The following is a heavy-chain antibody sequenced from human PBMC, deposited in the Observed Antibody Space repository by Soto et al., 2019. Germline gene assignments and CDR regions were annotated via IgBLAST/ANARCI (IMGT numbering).Heavy chain of an antibody. V-gene: IGHV3-30-3*01. D-gene: IGHD4-4*01. CDR3: ARESNQLNWFDP. CDR2: ISYDGNNK. CDR1: GFTYSTYT. J-gene: IGHJ5*02. Sequence: SGGSLRLSCAASGFTYSTYTMHWVRQAPGKGLEWVAVISYDGNNKFYADSVKGRFTISRDSTKQTLYLQMNSLRPDDTAMYYCARESNQLNWFDPWGQGTLVTVSS.